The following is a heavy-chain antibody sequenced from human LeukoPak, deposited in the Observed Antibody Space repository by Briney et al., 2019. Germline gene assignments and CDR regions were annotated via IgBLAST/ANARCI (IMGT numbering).Heavy chain of an antibody. J-gene: IGHJ4*02. CDR3: AREDLLWFGGTNFDY. CDR1: GFTFSNSW. Sequence: QPGGSLRLSCAASGFTFSNSWMSWVRQAPGKGLEWVANINLGGSEAFYVDSVKGRFTISRDNAKTSLYLQMNSLRAEDTAVYYCAREDLLWFGGTNFDYWGQGTLVTVSS. V-gene: IGHV3-7*01. D-gene: IGHD3-10*01. CDR2: INLGGSEA.